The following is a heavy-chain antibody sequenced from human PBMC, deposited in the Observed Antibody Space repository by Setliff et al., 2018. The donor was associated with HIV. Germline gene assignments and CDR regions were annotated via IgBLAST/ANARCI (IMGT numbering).Heavy chain of an antibody. V-gene: IGHV4-39*07. CDR3: ARVRDPNWNYDMDV. CDR2: IYYTGTT. CDR1: GGSISSSNFY. J-gene: IGHJ6*03. Sequence: SETLSLTCTVYGGSISSSNFYWVWIRQSPGKGLERIGSIYYTGTTNYNPSLKSRVTISVDTSKNQFSLKLNSITAADTAIYFCARVRDPNWNYDMDVWGQGTTVTVSS. D-gene: IGHD1-1*01.